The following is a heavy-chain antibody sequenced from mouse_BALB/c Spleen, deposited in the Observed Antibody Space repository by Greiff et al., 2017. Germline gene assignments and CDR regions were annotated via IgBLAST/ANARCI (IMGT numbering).Heavy chain of an antibody. CDR1: GYTFTSYW. CDR3: ASGDGFAY. V-gene: IGHV1-87*01. D-gene: IGHD3-3*01. CDR2: IYPGDGDT. Sequence: QVQLQQSGAELARPGASVKLSCKASGYTFTSYWMQRVKQRPGQGLEWIGAIYPGDGDTRYTQKFKGKATLTADKSSSTAYMQLRSLASEDSAVYYCASGDGFAYWGQGTLVTVSA. J-gene: IGHJ3*01.